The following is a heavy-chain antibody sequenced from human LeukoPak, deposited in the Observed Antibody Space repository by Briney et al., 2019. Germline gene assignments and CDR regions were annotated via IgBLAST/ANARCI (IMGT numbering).Heavy chain of an antibody. V-gene: IGHV3-30*18. CDR1: GFTFNNYG. Sequence: PGMSLRLSCAASGFTFNNYGMHWVRQAPGKGLEWVAVISYHGDQKYYADSVKGRFTISRDSTKSVLNLEMHSLRPDDTAVYYCAKDRRFGGYEGAFYNWGQGTLVTVSS. CDR3: AKDRRFGGYEGAFYN. D-gene: IGHD5-12*01. CDR2: ISYHGDQK. J-gene: IGHJ4*02.